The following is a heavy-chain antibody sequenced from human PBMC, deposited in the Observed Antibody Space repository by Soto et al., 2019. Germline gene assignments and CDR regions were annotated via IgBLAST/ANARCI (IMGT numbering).Heavy chain of an antibody. D-gene: IGHD6-19*01. CDR2: FYYSGST. Sequence: SETLSLTCTVSGGSISSYYWSWIRQPPGKGLEWIGYFYYSGSTNYNPSLKSRVTISVDTSKNQFSLKLSSVTAADTAVYYCARGGIAVAGARDAFDIWGQGTMVTVS. CDR1: GGSISSYY. J-gene: IGHJ3*02. V-gene: IGHV4-59*01. CDR3: ARGGIAVAGARDAFDI.